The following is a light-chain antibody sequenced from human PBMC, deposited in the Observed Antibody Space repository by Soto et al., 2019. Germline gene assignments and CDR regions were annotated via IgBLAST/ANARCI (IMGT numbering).Light chain of an antibody. CDR1: QGIRND. Sequence: AIQMTQFPSSLSSSVGDRVTITCRASQGIRNDLGWYQQKSGKAPKLLIFGASTLQSGVPSRFSGSGSGTDFTLTIGSLQPEDFATYYCLHDYNYPYTFGQGTKVDIK. J-gene: IGKJ2*01. V-gene: IGKV1-6*01. CDR3: LHDYNYPYT. CDR2: GAS.